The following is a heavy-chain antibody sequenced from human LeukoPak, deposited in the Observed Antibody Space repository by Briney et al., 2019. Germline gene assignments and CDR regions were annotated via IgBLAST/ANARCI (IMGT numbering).Heavy chain of an antibody. CDR2: FDPEDGET. J-gene: IGHJ4*02. D-gene: IGHD3-3*01. CDR3: ATAITIFGVVPPDY. CDR1: GCTLTELS. V-gene: IGHV1-24*01. Sequence: GASVKVSCKVSGCTLTELSMHWVRQAPGKGLEWMGGFDPEDGETIYAQKFQGRVTMTEDTSTDTAYMELSSLRSEDTAVYYCATAITIFGVVPPDYWGQGTLVTVSS.